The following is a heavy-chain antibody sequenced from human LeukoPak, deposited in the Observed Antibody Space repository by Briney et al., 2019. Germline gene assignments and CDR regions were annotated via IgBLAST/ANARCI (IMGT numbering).Heavy chain of an antibody. CDR3: AKDRPHGSHRPFGAFDI. D-gene: IGHD1-26*01. CDR2: IRYDGSNK. V-gene: IGHV3-30*02. J-gene: IGHJ3*02. CDR1: GFTFSSYG. Sequence: GGSLRLSCAASGFTFSSYGMHWVRQAPGKGLEWVAFIRYDGSNKYYADFVKGRFTISRDNSKNTLYLQMNSLRAEDTAVYYCAKDRPHGSHRPFGAFDIWGQGTMVTVSS.